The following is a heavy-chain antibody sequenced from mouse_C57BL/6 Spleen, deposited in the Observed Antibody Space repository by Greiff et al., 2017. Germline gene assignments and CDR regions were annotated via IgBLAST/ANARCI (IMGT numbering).Heavy chain of an antibody. J-gene: IGHJ4*01. CDR1: GYAFSSSW. V-gene: IGHV1-82*01. Sequence: QVQLQQSGPELVKPGASVKISCKASGYAFSSSWMNWVKQRPGKGLEWIGRIYPGDGDTNYNGKFKGKATLTADKSSSTAYMQLCRLTSEDSAVYICGRWGSKIPYAMDYWGQGTSVTVSS. CDR3: GRWGSKIPYAMDY. CDR2: IYPGDGDT.